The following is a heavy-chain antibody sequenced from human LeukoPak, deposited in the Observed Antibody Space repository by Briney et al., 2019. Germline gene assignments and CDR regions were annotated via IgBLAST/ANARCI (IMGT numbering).Heavy chain of an antibody. V-gene: IGHV3-11*04. J-gene: IGHJ4*02. Sequence: GGSLRLSCAASGFTFSDHYMSWIRQAPGKGPEWVAYISTRAAIIYYVDSVRGRFTVSADNAKNSLYLQMNSLRAEDTAVYYCARDFPPQIYSSGWYGGSDYWGQGTLVTVSS. CDR3: ARDFPPQIYSSGWYGGSDY. CDR1: GFTFSDHY. CDR2: ISTRAAII. D-gene: IGHD6-19*01.